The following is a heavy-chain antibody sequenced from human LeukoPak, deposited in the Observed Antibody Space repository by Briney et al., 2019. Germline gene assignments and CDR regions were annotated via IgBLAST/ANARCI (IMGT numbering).Heavy chain of an antibody. Sequence: GGSLRLSWAASGFTFSSYAMHWVRQAPGKGLEWVAVISYDGSNKYYADSVKGRFTISRDNSKNTLYLQMNSLRAEDTAVYYCARDLLSTSAGWIQLWQGLFDYWGQGTLVTVSS. D-gene: IGHD5-18*01. CDR3: ARDLLSTSAGWIQLWQGLFDY. CDR2: ISYDGSNK. V-gene: IGHV3-30*04. CDR1: GFTFSSYA. J-gene: IGHJ4*02.